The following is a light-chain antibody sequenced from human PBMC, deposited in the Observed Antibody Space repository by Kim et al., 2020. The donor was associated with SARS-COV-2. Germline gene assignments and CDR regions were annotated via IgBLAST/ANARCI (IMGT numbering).Light chain of an antibody. CDR3: AAWDDSLSAVV. V-gene: IGLV1-47*01. Sequence: GQRVSISCSGSSSNIGTKHVYGYQQLPGKPPKLVIYRSNQRPSGVPDRLSASKSGTSASLGISGLRSDDEADYYCAAWDDSLSAVVFGGGTQLTVL. CDR2: RSN. J-gene: IGLJ3*02. CDR1: SSNIGTKH.